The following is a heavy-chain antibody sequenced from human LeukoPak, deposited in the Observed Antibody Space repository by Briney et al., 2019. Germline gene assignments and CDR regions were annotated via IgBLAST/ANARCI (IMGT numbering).Heavy chain of an antibody. CDR2: IYYSGST. D-gene: IGHD3-10*01. V-gene: IGHV4-59*12. J-gene: IGHJ5*02. CDR1: GGSISSYY. Sequence: PSETLSLTCTVSGGSISSYYWSWIRQPPGKGLEWIGYIYYSGSTYYNPSLKSRVTISVDTSKNQFSLKLSSVTAADTAVYYCARDRDSGSYSTSWFDPWGQGTLVTVSS. CDR3: ARDRDSGSYSTSWFDP.